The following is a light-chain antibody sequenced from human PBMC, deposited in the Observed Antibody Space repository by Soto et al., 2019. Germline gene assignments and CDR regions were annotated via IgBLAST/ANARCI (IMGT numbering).Light chain of an antibody. V-gene: IGKV3-15*01. J-gene: IGKJ2*01. CDR3: QQYNNWPPYT. CDR2: GAS. Sequence: DTVMTQSPATLSVSPGERATLSCRASQSVSSNFAWYQQKPGQAPRLLIYGASTRATGIPARFSGSGSGTEFTLTISSLQSEDFAVYYCQQYNNWPPYTFGQGTKLEIK. CDR1: QSVSSN.